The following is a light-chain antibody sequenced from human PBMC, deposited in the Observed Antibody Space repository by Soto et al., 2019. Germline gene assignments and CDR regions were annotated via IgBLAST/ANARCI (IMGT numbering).Light chain of an antibody. Sequence: LPVTLGQPASISCRSTQSLVHSDGNTHLNWFQQRPGQSPRRLICKVSNRDSGVPDRFSGSASGTDFTLKISRVEAEDVGVYYCMQGTHWPYTFGQGTKVDIK. CDR1: QSLVHSDGNTH. J-gene: IGKJ2*01. V-gene: IGKV2-30*02. CDR3: MQGTHWPYT. CDR2: KVS.